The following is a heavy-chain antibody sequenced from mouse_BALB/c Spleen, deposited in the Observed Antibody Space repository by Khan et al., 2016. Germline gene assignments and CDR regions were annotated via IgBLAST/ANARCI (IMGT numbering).Heavy chain of an antibody. Sequence: QIQLVQSGAELVRPGASVKLSCKASGYTFTSYWINWVKQRPEQGLEWIGRIDPYDSDTHYTQKFKDKAILTVDKASSTAYMQLSSLTSEDSAVHFCARLDYAWGHGTLVTVSA. CDR2: IDPYDSDT. CDR1: GYTFTSYW. D-gene: IGHD1-1*01. CDR3: ARLDYA. V-gene: IGHV1-74*01. J-gene: IGHJ3*01.